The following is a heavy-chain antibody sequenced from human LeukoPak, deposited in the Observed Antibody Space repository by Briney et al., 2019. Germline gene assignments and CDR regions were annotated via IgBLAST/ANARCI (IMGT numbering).Heavy chain of an antibody. CDR3: ASQTDYYDSSGPPDY. CDR2: IYYSGST. J-gene: IGHJ4*02. D-gene: IGHD3-22*01. Sequence: SETLSLTCTVSGGSISSYYWGWIRQPPGKGLEWIGSIYYSGSTYYNPSLKSRVTISVDTSKNQFSLKLSSVTAADTAVYYCASQTDYYDSSGPPDYWGQGTLVTVSS. V-gene: IGHV4-39*01. CDR1: GGSISSYY.